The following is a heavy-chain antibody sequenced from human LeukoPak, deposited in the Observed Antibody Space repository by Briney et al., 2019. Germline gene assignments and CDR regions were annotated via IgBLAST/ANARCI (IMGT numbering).Heavy chain of an antibody. CDR2: INHSGST. Sequence: SETLSLTCAVYGGSFSGYYWSWIRQPPGKGLEWIGEINHSGSTNYNPSLKSRVIISVDTSKNQFSLKLSSVTAADTAVYYCADVGGSGSLQWGQGTLVTVSS. CDR1: GGSFSGYY. V-gene: IGHV4-34*01. J-gene: IGHJ4*02. D-gene: IGHD3-10*01. CDR3: ADVGGSGSLQ.